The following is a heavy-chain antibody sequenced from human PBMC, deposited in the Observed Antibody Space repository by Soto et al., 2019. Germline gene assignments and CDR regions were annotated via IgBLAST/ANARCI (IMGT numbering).Heavy chain of an antibody. CDR3: ARDLRDSSGWNEAFDI. CDR1: GDSVSSNSAA. Sequence: SQTLSLTCAISGDSVSSNSAAWNWIRQSPSRGLEWLGRTYYRSKWYNDYAVSVKSRITINPDTSKNQISLQLNSVTPEDTAVYYCARDLRDSSGWNEAFDIWGQGTMVTVSS. J-gene: IGHJ3*02. CDR2: TYYRSKWYN. V-gene: IGHV6-1*01. D-gene: IGHD6-19*01.